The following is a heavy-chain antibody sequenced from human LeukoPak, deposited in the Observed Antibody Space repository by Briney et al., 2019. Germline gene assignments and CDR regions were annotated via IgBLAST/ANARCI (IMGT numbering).Heavy chain of an antibody. V-gene: IGHV1-69*05. J-gene: IGHJ3*02. D-gene: IGHD3-22*01. CDR3: ARVVVKYYYDSSGLGAFDI. CDR2: IIPIFGTA. Sequence: ASVKVSCKASGGTFSSYAISWVRQAPGQGLEWMGGIIPIFGTANYAQKFQGRVTITTDESTSTAHMELSSLRSEDTGVYYCARVVVKYYYDSSGLGAFDIWGQGTMVTVSS. CDR1: GGTFSSYA.